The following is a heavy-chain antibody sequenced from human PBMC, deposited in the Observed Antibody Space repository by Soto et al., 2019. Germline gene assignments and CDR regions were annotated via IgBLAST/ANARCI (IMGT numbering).Heavy chain of an antibody. CDR2: IFYSGST. D-gene: IGHD3-22*01. CDR1: GGSISGSSDY. V-gene: IGHV4-39*01. Sequence: SETLSLTCTVSGGSISGSSDYWGWIRQPPGKGLEWIGSIFYSGSTYYNPSLKSRVTLSVDKSKNKFSLKLTSVTAADTSVYYCATDSSYYYDSSAYYSNWFDPWGQGMLVTVYS. CDR3: ATDSSYYYDSSAYYSNWFDP. J-gene: IGHJ5*02.